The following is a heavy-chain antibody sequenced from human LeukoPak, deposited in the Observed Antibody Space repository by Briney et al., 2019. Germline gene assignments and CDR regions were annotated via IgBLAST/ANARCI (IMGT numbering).Heavy chain of an antibody. V-gene: IGHV4-31*03. Sequence: SETLSLTCTVSGGSISSGGYYWSWIRQHPGKGLEWIGYIYYSGSTYYNPSLKSRVTISVDTSKNQFSLKPSSVTAADTAVYYCARGIIPPFDIWGQGTMVTVSS. CDR2: IYYSGST. CDR1: GGSISSGGYY. CDR3: ARGIIPPFDI. J-gene: IGHJ3*02.